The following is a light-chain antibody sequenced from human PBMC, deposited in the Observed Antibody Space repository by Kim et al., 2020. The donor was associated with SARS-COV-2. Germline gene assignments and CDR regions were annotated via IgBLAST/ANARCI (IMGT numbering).Light chain of an antibody. CDR3: QQSYSTLWT. CDR2: AAS. J-gene: IGKJ1*01. CDR1: QRINKY. V-gene: IGKV1-39*01. Sequence: ESVGDGVTVTCRASQRINKYLNCYQQKPGRAPKLLIYAASTLQSGVPSRFSGGGSGTDFTLTISSLQPEDFATYYCQQSYSTLWTFGQGTKVDIK.